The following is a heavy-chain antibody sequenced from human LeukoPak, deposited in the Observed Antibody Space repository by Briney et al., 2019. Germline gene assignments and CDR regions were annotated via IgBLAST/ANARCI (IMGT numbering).Heavy chain of an antibody. Sequence: GGSLRLSCVASGFTFSGYAMSWVRQAPGKGLEWVSGISGSGGSTYYADSVKGRFTISRDNSKNTLYLQMNSLRADDTAVYYCAKISAVVVIAATALDSWGQGTLVAVSS. CDR2: ISGSGGST. V-gene: IGHV3-23*01. D-gene: IGHD2-15*01. J-gene: IGHJ4*02. CDR3: AKISAVVVIAATALDS. CDR1: GFTFSGYA.